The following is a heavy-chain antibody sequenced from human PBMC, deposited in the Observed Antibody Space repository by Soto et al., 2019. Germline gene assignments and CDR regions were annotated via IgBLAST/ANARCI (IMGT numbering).Heavy chain of an antibody. CDR2: INPKTGTT. J-gene: IGHJ4*02. D-gene: IGHD3-22*01. CDR1: GYTFTNYY. Sequence: QVQLVQSGAEVKKPGASVKVSCKASGYTFTNYYIHWVRQAPGQGLEWVGLINPKTGTTNDAPKFQGRVTMTSDTTTSTAYMELSSLRSEDTAVFYCARVVEGRYYYESSGYWGQGTLVTVSS. V-gene: IGHV1-46*01. CDR3: ARVVEGRYYYESSGY.